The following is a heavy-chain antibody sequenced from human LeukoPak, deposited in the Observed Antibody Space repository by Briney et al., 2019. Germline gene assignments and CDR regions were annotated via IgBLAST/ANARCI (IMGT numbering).Heavy chain of an antibody. CDR3: ARDPPPPLDAFDI. Sequence: GGSLRLSCAASGFTFNRSWMIWVRQAPGKGLVWVASIKEDGTVNYYVDSVKGRFTISRDNAKNSLYLQMNSLRAEDTAVYYCARDPPPPLDAFDIWGQGTMVTVSS. V-gene: IGHV3-7*01. CDR2: IKEDGTVN. CDR1: GFTFNRSW. J-gene: IGHJ3*02.